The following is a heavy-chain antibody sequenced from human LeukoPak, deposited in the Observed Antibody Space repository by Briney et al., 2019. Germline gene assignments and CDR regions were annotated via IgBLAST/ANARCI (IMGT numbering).Heavy chain of an antibody. Sequence: SVKVSCKPSGGTFSGYAFSWVRQAPGQGLEWVGRIIPILGITNSALKFRGRVTITADNSTSTAYMELSSLTSEDTAVYYCARSYYGSGSYYYYFDYWAQGTLVTVSS. V-gene: IGHV1-69*04. J-gene: IGHJ4*02. CDR1: GGTFSGYA. CDR2: IIPILGIT. CDR3: ARSYYGSGSYYYYFDY. D-gene: IGHD3-10*01.